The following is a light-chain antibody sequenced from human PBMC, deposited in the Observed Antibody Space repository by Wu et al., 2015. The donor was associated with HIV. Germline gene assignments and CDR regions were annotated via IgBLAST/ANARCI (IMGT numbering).Light chain of an antibody. CDR3: QQYNNWPRT. CDR1: QSVSTN. CDR2: GAS. V-gene: IGKV3-15*01. Sequence: EIVLTQSPGTLSLSPGERATLSCRASQSVSTNLAWYQQKPGQAPRLLIYGASTRATGFPARFGGSGSGTEFTLTINNMQSEDFAAYYCQQYNNWPRTFGQGTKVE. J-gene: IGKJ1*01.